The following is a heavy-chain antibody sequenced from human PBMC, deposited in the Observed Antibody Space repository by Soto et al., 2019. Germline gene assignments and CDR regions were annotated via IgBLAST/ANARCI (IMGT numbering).Heavy chain of an antibody. J-gene: IGHJ3*02. CDR3: ARARLRAVYAFDI. CDR1: GGSVSSGAYY. D-gene: IGHD5-12*01. V-gene: IGHV4-31*03. CDR2: IYYSGST. Sequence: QVQLQESDAGLVKASQTLSLTCTVSGGSVSSGAYYWTWIRQRPGKGLEWIGYIYYSGSTYCSPYLKSRLSISLDTSKNQFSLRLSSVTAADTAMYYCARARLRAVYAFDIWGQGTMVTVSS.